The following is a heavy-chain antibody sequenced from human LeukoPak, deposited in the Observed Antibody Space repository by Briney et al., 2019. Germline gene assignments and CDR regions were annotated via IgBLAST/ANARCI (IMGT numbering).Heavy chain of an antibody. CDR1: GYTFTSYG. V-gene: IGHV1-18*01. CDR2: ISAYNGNT. Sequence: ASVKVSCKASGYTFTSYGISWVRQAPGQGLEWMGWISAYNGNTHYAQKLQGRVTMTTDTSTSTVYMELRSLRSDDTAVYYCVRDNSIADRGWWFDPWGQGTLVTVSS. J-gene: IGHJ5*02. D-gene: IGHD1-14*01. CDR3: VRDNSIADRGWWFDP.